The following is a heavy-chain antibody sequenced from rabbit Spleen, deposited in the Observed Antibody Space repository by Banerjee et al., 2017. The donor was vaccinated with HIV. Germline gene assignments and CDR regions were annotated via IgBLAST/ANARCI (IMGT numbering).Heavy chain of an antibody. CDR3: ARFYAGYGDFGYAAM. Sequence: QSLEESGGDLVKPGASLTLTCTASGFSFSAGYYMCWVRQAPGKGLEWIECIHAGSSNNIYYATWAKGRFTISKTSSTTVTLQMTSLTAADTATYFCARFYAGYGDFGYAAMWGQGTLVTVS. V-gene: IGHV1S40*01. CDR1: GFSFSAGYY. J-gene: IGHJ4*01. D-gene: IGHD7-1*01. CDR2: IHAGSSNNI.